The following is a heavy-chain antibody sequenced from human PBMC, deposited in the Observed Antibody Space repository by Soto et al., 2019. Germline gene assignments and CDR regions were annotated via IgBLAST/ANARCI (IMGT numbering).Heavy chain of an antibody. CDR2: ISHDGSNK. J-gene: IGHJ4*02. V-gene: IGHV3-30*18. D-gene: IGHD3-16*02. Sequence: PGGSVRLSCTASRFTFSSYGMHWVRQAPVNVLELVAVISHDGSNKYYADSVKGRFTISRDNSKNTLYLQMNSLRAEDTAVYYCAKDDNYDYVWRTYRSLYFDYWGRGTLVTVSS. CDR3: AKDDNYDYVWRTYRSLYFDY. CDR1: RFTFSSYG.